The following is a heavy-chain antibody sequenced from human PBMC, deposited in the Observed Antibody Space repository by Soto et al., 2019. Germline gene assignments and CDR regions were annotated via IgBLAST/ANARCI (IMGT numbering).Heavy chain of an antibody. CDR3: ARDLYGDYGAFDI. V-gene: IGHV4-4*07. Sequence: QVQLQESGPGPVKPSETLSLTCTVSGGSISSYYWSWIRQPAGKGLEWIGRINTSGSTNYNPSLKSRVTVSVDTSKNHFALKLNSVTAADTAVYYCARDLYGDYGAFDIWGQGTMVTVSS. CDR2: INTSGST. J-gene: IGHJ3*02. D-gene: IGHD4-17*01. CDR1: GGSISSYY.